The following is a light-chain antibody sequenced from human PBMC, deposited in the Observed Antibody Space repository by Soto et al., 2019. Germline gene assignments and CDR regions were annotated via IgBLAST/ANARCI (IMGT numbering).Light chain of an antibody. J-gene: IGLJ1*01. CDR3: SSFTSSITYV. CDR2: EVS. CDR1: SSDVGGYND. Sequence: QSVLTQPASVSGSPGQSITISCTGTSSDVGGYNDVCWYQQHPGQTPKLIILEVSKRPSGVSNRFSGSKSGNTAFLTISGLQAEDEADYYCSSFTSSITYVFGTGTKVTVL. V-gene: IGLV2-14*01.